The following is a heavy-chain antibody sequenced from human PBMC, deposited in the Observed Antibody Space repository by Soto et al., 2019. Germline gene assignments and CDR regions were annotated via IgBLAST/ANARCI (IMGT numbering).Heavy chain of an antibody. D-gene: IGHD3-10*01. J-gene: IGHJ6*02. CDR1: GFTFSSYA. V-gene: IGHV3-23*01. CDR2: ISGSGGIT. CDR3: AKSNRFGGLDV. Sequence: GGSLRLSCAASGFTFSSYAMSCVRQAPGKGLEWVSAISGSGGITYYADSVNGRFTISRDNSKNTLYLQMNSLRAEDTAVYYCAKSNRFGGLDVWGQGTTVTVSS.